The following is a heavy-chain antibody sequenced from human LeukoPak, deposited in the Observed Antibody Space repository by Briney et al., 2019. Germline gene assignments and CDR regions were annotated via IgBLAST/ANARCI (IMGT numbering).Heavy chain of an antibody. CDR3: ARDTPITIFGQDYYYYYYMDV. CDR2: IKQDGSEQ. D-gene: IGHD3-3*01. Sequence: GGSLRLSCAASGFTFSKYWMSWVRQAPGKGLEWVANIKQDGSEQYYVDSVKGRFTISRNNAKNSLYLQMNSLRAEDTAVYYCARDTPITIFGQDYYYYYYMDVWGKGTTVTVSS. J-gene: IGHJ6*03. CDR1: GFTFSKYW. V-gene: IGHV3-7*01.